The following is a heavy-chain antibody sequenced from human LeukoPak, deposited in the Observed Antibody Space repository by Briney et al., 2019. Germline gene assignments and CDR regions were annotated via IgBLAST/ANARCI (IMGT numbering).Heavy chain of an antibody. D-gene: IGHD3-22*01. CDR3: ARVGYYDAPVWYFDL. J-gene: IGHJ2*01. V-gene: IGHV4-59*01. CDR2: IYYSGST. Sequence: PSETLSLTCTVSGGSISSYYWSWLRQPPGKGLEWIGYIYYSGSTNYNPSLKSRVTISVDTSKNQFSLKLSSVTAADTAVYYCARVGYYDAPVWYFDLWGRGTLVTVSS. CDR1: GGSISSYY.